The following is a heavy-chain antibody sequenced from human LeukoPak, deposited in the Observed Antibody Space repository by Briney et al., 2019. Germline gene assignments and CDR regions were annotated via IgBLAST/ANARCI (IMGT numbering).Heavy chain of an antibody. CDR1: GGSISSSSYY. D-gene: IGHD3-16*02. J-gene: IGHJ4*02. CDR2: IYYSGST. CDR3: ARLFYDSVWGSDRLHYPFDY. V-gene: IGHV4-39*07. Sequence: SETLSLTCTVSGGSISSSSYYWGWIRQPPGKGLEWIGSIYYSGSTYYNPSLKSRVTISVDTSKNQFSLKLSSVTAADTAVYYCARLFYDSVWGSDRLHYPFDYWGQGNLVTVSS.